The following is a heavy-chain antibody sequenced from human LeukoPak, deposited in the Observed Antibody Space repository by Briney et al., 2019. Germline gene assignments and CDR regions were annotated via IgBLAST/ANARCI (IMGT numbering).Heavy chain of an antibody. CDR3: ARGVGSSSSHWFDP. CDR1: GCTFTSYD. CDR2: MNPNSGNT. D-gene: IGHD6-6*01. Sequence: ASVKVSCKASGCTFTSYDINWVRQATGQGLEWMGWMNPNSGNTGYAQKFQGRVTMTRNTSISTAYMELSSLRSEDTVVYYCARGVGSSSSHWFDPWGQGTLVTVSS. J-gene: IGHJ5*02. V-gene: IGHV1-8*01.